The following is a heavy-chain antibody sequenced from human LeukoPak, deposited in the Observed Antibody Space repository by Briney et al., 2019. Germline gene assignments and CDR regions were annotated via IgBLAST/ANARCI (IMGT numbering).Heavy chain of an antibody. CDR3: ARVGYYYMDV. V-gene: IGHV4-39*07. J-gene: IGHJ6*03. Sequence: SETLSLTCTVSGGSISSSSYYWGWIRQPPGKGLEWIGSIYYSGSTYYNPSLKSRATISVDTSKNQFSLKLSSVTAADTAVYYCARVGYYYMDVWGKGTTVTVSS. CDR1: GGSISSSSYY. CDR2: IYYSGST.